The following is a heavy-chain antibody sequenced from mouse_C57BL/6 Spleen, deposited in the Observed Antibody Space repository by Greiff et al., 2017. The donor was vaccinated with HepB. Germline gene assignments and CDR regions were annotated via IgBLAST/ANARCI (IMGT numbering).Heavy chain of an antibody. D-gene: IGHD2-4*01. V-gene: IGHV7-3*01. CDR3: ARLTYYDYEAWFAY. CDR2: IRNKANGYTT. J-gene: IGHJ3*01. CDR1: GFTFTDYY. Sequence: DVKLVESGGGLVQPGGSLSLSCAASGFTFTDYYMSWVRQPPGKALEWLGFIRNKANGYTTEYSASVKVRFTISRDNSQSILYLQMNALRAEDSATYYCARLTYYDYEAWFAYWGQGTLVTVSA.